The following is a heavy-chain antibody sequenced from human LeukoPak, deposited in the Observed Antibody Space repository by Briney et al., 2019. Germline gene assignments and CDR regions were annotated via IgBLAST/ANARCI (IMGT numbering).Heavy chain of an antibody. J-gene: IGHJ3*02. CDR3: AREGTAAGTLGAFDI. CDR1: GFTFSSYS. Sequence: QPGGSLRLSCAASGFTFSSYSMTWVRQAPGKGLEWVSYISSSSSTIYYADSVKGRFTISRDNAKNSLYLQMNSLRAEDTAVYYCAREGTAAGTLGAFDIWGQGTMVTVSS. V-gene: IGHV3-48*04. CDR2: ISSSSSTI. D-gene: IGHD6-13*01.